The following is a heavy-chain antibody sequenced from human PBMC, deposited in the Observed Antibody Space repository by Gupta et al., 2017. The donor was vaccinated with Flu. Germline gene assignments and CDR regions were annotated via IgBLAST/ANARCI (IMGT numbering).Heavy chain of an antibody. Sequence: EVQLVESGGGLVQPGGSLRLSCAASGFTFSGSYLQWVRQAPGKGLVWVSRISPEGRSTTYADSVKGRFTISRDNAKNTMYLQMNSLGVDDTAGYYCATVTTGYWGQGTLVTVSS. CDR2: ISPEGRST. CDR3: ATVTTGY. J-gene: IGHJ4*02. V-gene: IGHV3-74*03. CDR1: GFTFSGSY. D-gene: IGHD4-17*01.